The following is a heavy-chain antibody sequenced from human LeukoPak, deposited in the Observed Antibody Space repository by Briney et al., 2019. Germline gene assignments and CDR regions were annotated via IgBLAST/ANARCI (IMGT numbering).Heavy chain of an antibody. Sequence: ASVNVSCKASGFTFTSYDINWVRQASGQGLEWMGWMNPNNGNTGYAQKFQGRVTMTRDTSISTAYMELRGLRSEDTAVYYCVRDGEGVAISVNYWFDPWGQGPWSPSPQ. CDR1: GFTFTSYD. CDR3: VRDGEGVAISVNYWFDP. V-gene: IGHV1-8*01. J-gene: IGHJ5*02. CDR2: MNPNNGNT. D-gene: IGHD3-10*01.